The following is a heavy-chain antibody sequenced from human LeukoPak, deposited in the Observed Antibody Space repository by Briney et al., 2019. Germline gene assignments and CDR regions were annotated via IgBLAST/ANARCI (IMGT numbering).Heavy chain of an antibody. Sequence: SETLSLTCTVSGGSISSGGYYWSWIRQHPGKGLEWIGYIYYSGGTYYNPSLKSRVTISVDTSKNQFSLKLSSVTAADTAVYYCARDSSGYYFDYWGQGNLVTVSS. CDR3: ARDSSGYYFDY. CDR2: IYYSGGT. CDR1: GGSISSGGYY. D-gene: IGHD3-22*01. V-gene: IGHV4-31*03. J-gene: IGHJ4*02.